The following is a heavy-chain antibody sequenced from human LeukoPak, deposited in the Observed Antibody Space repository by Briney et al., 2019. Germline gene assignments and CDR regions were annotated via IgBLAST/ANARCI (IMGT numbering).Heavy chain of an antibody. D-gene: IGHD3-16*02. CDR3: ARYAEDYVWGSYRFFDY. Sequence: GASVKVSCEASGYAFTSYDISWVRQAPGQGLEWMGWISAYNGNTNYAQKLQGRVTMTTDTSTSTAYMELRSLRSDDTAVYYCARYAEDYVWGSYRFFDYWGQGTLVTVSS. J-gene: IGHJ4*02. V-gene: IGHV1-18*01. CDR1: GYAFTSYD. CDR2: ISAYNGNT.